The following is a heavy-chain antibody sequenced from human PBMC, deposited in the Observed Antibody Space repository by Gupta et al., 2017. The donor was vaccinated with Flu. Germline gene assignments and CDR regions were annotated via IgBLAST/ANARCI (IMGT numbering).Heavy chain of an antibody. Sequence: VQLVQSGAEAKKPGTSVTVSCKASGYTFTNFYMHWVRLAPGPGREGMGITNPSGSSTIDAQTFQGRLTMNRDSSKGHVYMAPRRMAXDXTAMYYXARHTRYASDFDYWGQGTLVTVSS. J-gene: IGHJ4*02. CDR2: TNPSGSST. V-gene: IGHV1-46*01. CDR1: GYTFTNFY. CDR3: ARHTRYASDFDY. D-gene: IGHD3-16*01.